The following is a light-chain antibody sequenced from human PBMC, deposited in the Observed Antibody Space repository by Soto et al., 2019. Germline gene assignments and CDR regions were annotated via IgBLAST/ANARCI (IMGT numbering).Light chain of an antibody. J-gene: IGKJ1*01. V-gene: IGKV1-39*01. CDR3: QQSYSTSWT. Sequence: DIQITHSPPSLSASVIYRVTITSRASQSISSYLNWYQQKPGKAPKLLIYAASSLQSGVPSRFSGSGSGTDFTLTISSLQPEDFATYYCQQSYSTSWTFGQGTKVDI. CDR1: QSISSY. CDR2: AAS.